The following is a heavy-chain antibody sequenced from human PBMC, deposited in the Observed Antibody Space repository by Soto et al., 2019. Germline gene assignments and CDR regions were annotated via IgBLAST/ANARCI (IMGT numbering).Heavy chain of an antibody. Sequence: PGGSMGLSCAASGVTFCSYAVSGVRQAPGKGLEWVSAISGSGGSTYYADSVKGRFTISRDNSKNTLYLQMNSLRAEDTAVYYCAKDVVAGRYDAFDIWGQGTMVTVSS. J-gene: IGHJ3*02. CDR2: ISGSGGST. CDR1: GVTFCSYA. V-gene: IGHV3-23*01. D-gene: IGHD6-19*01. CDR3: AKDVVAGRYDAFDI.